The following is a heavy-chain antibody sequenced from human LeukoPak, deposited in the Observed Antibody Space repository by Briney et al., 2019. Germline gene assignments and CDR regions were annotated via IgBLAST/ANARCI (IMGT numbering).Heavy chain of an antibody. V-gene: IGHV3-21*01. CDR2: ISSSSSYI. J-gene: IGHJ4*02. Sequence: GGSLRLSCAASGFTFSSYSMNWVRQAPGKGLEWVSSISSSSSYIYYADSVKGRFTISRDNAKNSLYLQMDSLRAEDTAVYYCARGWNDVYFDYWGQGTLVTVSS. CDR3: ARGWNDVYFDY. D-gene: IGHD1-1*01. CDR1: GFTFSSYS.